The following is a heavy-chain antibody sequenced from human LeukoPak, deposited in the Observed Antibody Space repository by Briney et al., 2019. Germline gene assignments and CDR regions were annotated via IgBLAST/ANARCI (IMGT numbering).Heavy chain of an antibody. V-gene: IGHV7-4-1*02. CDR2: INTNTGNP. J-gene: IGHJ4*02. D-gene: IGHD1-1*01. Sequence: WASVKVSCKASGYTFTTYAMNWVRQAPGQGLEWMGWINTNTGNPTYAQGFTGRFVFSLDTSISTAYLQISSLKAEDTAVYYCATVDRAYHNYEPLDYWGQGSMVTVSS. CDR1: GYTFTTYA. CDR3: ATVDRAYHNYEPLDY.